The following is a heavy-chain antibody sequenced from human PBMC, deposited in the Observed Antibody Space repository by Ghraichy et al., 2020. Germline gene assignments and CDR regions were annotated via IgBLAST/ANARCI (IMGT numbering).Heavy chain of an antibody. J-gene: IGHJ4*02. Sequence: GESLNISCADSGFTFSDYYMSWIRQAPGKGLEWVSYISSSSSYTNYADSVKGRFTISRDNAKNSLYLQMNSLRAEDTAVYYCARGRLLSGFFDYWGQGTLVTVSS. CDR2: ISSSSSYT. V-gene: IGHV3-11*06. CDR1: GFTFSDYY. D-gene: IGHD3-3*01. CDR3: ARGRLLSGFFDY.